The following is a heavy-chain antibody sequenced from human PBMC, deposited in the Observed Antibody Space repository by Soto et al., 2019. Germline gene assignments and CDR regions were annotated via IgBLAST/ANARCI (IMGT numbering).Heavy chain of an antibody. J-gene: IGHJ5*02. CDR2: TYYRSKWYN. CDR1: GDSVSSNSAT. D-gene: IGHD4-17*01. V-gene: IGHV6-1*01. CDR3: ARATRTWFDP. Sequence: SQTLSLTRAISGDSVSSNSATWNWIRQSPSRGLEWLGRTYYRSKWYNEYAVSVKSRITINPDTSKNQFSLQLNSVTPEDTGVYYCARATRTWFDPWGQGTLVTVSS.